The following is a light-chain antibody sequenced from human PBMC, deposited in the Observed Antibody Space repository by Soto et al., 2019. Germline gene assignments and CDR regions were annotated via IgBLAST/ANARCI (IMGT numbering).Light chain of an antibody. Sequence: QSVLAQPASVSGSPGQSITISCTGTSSDVGGYNYVSWYQQHPGKAPKLLIYEVTNRPSGVSSRFSASRSANTASLTISGLQAEDEAGYYCSSYTSSSTWVFGGGTQLTVL. V-gene: IGLV2-14*01. CDR1: SSDVGGYNY. J-gene: IGLJ3*02. CDR2: EVT. CDR3: SSYTSSSTWV.